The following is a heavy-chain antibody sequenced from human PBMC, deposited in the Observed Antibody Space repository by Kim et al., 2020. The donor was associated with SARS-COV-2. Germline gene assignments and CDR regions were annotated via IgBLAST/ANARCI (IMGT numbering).Heavy chain of an antibody. J-gene: IGHJ4*02. D-gene: IGHD6-19*01. Sequence: GESLKISCKGSGYSFTSYWIGWLRQMPGKGLEWMGIIYPGDSDTRYSPSFQGQVTISADKSISTAYLQWSSLKASDTAMYYCARRGIAVAGGGYYFDYWGQGNLVPVSS. V-gene: IGHV5-51*01. CDR1: GYSFTSYW. CDR2: IYPGDSDT. CDR3: ARRGIAVAGGGYYFDY.